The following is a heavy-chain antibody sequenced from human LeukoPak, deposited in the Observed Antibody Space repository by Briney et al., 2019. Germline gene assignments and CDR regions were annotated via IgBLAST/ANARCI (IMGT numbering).Heavy chain of an antibody. CDR3: AKDRGSGYSYGYFDY. CDR1: GFTFSNYA. D-gene: IGHD5-18*01. V-gene: IGHV3-23*01. CDR2: ISGSGGST. Sequence: GGSLRLSCAASGFTFSNYAMSWVRQAPGKGLEWVSVISGSGGSTYYVDSVQGRFTISRDNSKNTLYLQMNSLRAEDTAVYYCAKDRGSGYSYGYFDYWGQGTLVTVSS. J-gene: IGHJ4*02.